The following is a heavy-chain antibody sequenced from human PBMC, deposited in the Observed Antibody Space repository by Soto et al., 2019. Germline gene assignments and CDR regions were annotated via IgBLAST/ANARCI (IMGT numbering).Heavy chain of an antibody. D-gene: IGHD4-17*01. Sequence: ESVGGVVQPGRSLRLSCAASGFTFSSYSMHWVRQAPGKGLEWVAVISYAGSNKYYADSVKGRFTISRDNSKNTLFLQMNSLRPEDTAVYYCAFLDTVISFDHWGQGTLVTVSS. J-gene: IGHJ4*02. CDR3: AFLDTVISFDH. V-gene: IGHV3-30-3*01. CDR1: GFTFSSYS. CDR2: ISYAGSNK.